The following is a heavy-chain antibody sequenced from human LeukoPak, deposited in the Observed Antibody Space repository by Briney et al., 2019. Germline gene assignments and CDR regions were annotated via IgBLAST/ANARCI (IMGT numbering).Heavy chain of an antibody. CDR1: GGSISSYY. CDR3: ARADYGSGSYYNSNWFDP. Sequence: PSETRSLTCTVSGGSISSYYWSWIRQPAGKGLEWIGRIYPSGSTNYNPTLESRVTMSVDTSKNQFSLKLSSVTAADTALYYCARADYGSGSYYNSNWFDPWGQGTLVTVSS. D-gene: IGHD3-10*01. CDR2: IYPSGST. V-gene: IGHV4-4*07. J-gene: IGHJ5*02.